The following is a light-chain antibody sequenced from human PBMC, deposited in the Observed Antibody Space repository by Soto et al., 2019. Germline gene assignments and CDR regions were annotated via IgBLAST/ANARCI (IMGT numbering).Light chain of an antibody. CDR2: AAS. J-gene: IGKJ3*01. CDR1: QGISSW. Sequence: DIQMTQSPSSVSASVGDRVTITCRASQGISSWLAWSQQKPGKAPKLLIYAASSLQRGDPSRCSGRGSGTDCTLTISSRQPEDVATYYCQHANSFPLSFGPGTKGDIK. V-gene: IGKV1-12*01. CDR3: QHANSFPLS.